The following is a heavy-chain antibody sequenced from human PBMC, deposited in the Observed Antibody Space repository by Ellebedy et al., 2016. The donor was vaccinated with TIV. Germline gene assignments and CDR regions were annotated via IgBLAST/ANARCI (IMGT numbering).Heavy chain of an antibody. Sequence: AASVKVSCKASGGTFISYAISWVRQAPGQGLEWMGGIIPIFGTANYAQKFQGRVTITADESTSTAYMELSSLRSEDTAVYYCAKSSSYYYGMDVWGQGTTVTVSS. J-gene: IGHJ6*02. CDR1: GGTFISYA. CDR2: IIPIFGTA. V-gene: IGHV1-69*13. CDR3: AKSSSYYYGMDV.